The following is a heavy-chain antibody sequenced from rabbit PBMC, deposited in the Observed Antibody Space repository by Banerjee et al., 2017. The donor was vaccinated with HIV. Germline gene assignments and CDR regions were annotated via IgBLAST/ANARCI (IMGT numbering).Heavy chain of an antibody. V-gene: IGHV1S45*01. CDR2: INTSSGNT. D-gene: IGHD6-1*01. CDR1: GIDFSSDYY. J-gene: IGHJ4*01. CDR3: ARDVYTYGAVGYAYGYDL. Sequence: QEQLKETGGGLVQPGGSLTLSCKASGIDFSSDYYMCWVRQAPGKGLEWIACINTSSGNTVYASWAKGRFTISKTSSTTVTLQMTSLTAADTATYFCARDVYTYGAVGYAYGYDLWGQGTLVTVS.